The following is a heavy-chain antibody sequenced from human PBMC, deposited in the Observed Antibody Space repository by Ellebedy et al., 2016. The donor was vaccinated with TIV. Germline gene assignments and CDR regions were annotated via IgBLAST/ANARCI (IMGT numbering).Heavy chain of an antibody. Sequence: GESLKIPCAASGFTFSTYAMAWVRQTPGKGLEWVSGTYGGGGTKYYADSVKGRFTISRDNSKNTLYLQMNSLRAEDTAIYYCAKDQIGGDGRWVFDIWGQGTMVTVSS. V-gene: IGHV3-23*01. CDR2: TYGGGGTK. CDR3: AKDQIGGDGRWVFDI. CDR1: GFTFSTYA. D-gene: IGHD3-16*01. J-gene: IGHJ3*02.